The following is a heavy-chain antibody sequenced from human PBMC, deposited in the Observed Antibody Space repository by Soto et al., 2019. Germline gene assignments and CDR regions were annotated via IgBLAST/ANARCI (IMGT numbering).Heavy chain of an antibody. CDR3: ASLKVATNIIDY. CDR1: GGSISSSSYY. CDR2: IYYSGST. D-gene: IGHD5-12*01. Sequence: QLQLQESGPGLVKPSETLSLTCTVSGGSISSSSYYWGWIRQPPGKGLEWIGSIYYSGSTYYNPSLKSRVTISVDTSNNQFSLKLSSVTAADTAVYYCASLKVATNIIDYWGQGTLVTVSS. J-gene: IGHJ4*02. V-gene: IGHV4-39*01.